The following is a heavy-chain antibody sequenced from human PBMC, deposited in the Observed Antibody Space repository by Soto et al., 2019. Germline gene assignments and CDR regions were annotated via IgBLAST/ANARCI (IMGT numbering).Heavy chain of an antibody. J-gene: IGHJ4*02. V-gene: IGHV1-69*06. CDR3: ARDGGYSSGWYYPPFDY. CDR2: IIPIFGTA. D-gene: IGHD6-19*01. Sequence: ASVKVSCKASGGTFSSCAISWVRQAPGQGLERMGGIIPIFGTANYAQKFQGRVTITADKSTSTAYMELSSLRSEGTAVYYCARDGGYSSGWYYPPFDYWGQGTLVTVSS. CDR1: GGTFSSCA.